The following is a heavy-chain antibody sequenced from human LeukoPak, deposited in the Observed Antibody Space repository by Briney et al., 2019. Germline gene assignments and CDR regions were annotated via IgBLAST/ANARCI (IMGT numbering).Heavy chain of an antibody. Sequence: PGGSLRISCAASGFTFSSYWMHWVRQAPGKGLVWVSYINTDASNTGYADSVKGRLTISRDNAKNTLYLQMNSLRDEDTAVYYCARGIAGTESAFDIWGQGTMVTVSS. J-gene: IGHJ3*02. D-gene: IGHD6-13*01. V-gene: IGHV3-74*01. CDR1: GFTFSSYW. CDR3: ARGIAGTESAFDI. CDR2: INTDASNT.